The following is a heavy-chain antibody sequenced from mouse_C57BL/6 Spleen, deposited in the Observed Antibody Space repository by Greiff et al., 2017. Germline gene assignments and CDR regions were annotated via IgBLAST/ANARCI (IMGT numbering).Heavy chain of an antibody. CDR3: ARSHWDAGDYAMDY. J-gene: IGHJ4*01. CDR2: IRNKANGYTT. Sequence: EVNLVESGGGLVQPGGSLSLSCAASGFTFTDYYMSWVRQPPGKALEWLGFIRNKANGYTTEYSASVKGRFTISRDNSQSILYLQMNALRAEDSATYYCARSHWDAGDYAMDYWGQGTSVTVSS. D-gene: IGHD4-1*01. V-gene: IGHV7-3*01. CDR1: GFTFTDYY.